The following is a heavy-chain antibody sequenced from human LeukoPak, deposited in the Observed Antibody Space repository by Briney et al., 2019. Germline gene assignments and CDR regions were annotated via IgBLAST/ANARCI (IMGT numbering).Heavy chain of an antibody. D-gene: IGHD3-10*01. CDR2: IYYSGST. V-gene: IGHV4-61*05. J-gene: IGHJ5*02. CDR1: GDSISTSKSY. CDR3: ARREMVRGVYNWFDP. Sequence: PSETLSLTCTVSGDSISTSKSYWGWIRQPPGKGLEWIGYIYYSGSTNYNPSLKSRVTISVDTSKNQFSLKLSSVTAADTAVYYCARREMVRGVYNWFDPWGQGTLVTVSS.